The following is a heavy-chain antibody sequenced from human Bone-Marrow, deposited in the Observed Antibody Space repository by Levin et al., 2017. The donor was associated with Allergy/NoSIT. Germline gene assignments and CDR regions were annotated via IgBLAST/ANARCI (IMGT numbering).Heavy chain of an antibody. D-gene: IGHD2-15*01. V-gene: IGHV5-51*01. CDR3: ARQPRRGPYCSGGSCYSLDRYYYYYMDV. J-gene: IGHJ6*03. CDR2: IYPGDSDT. Sequence: ASVKVSCKGSGYSFTSYWIGWVRQMPGKGLEWMGIIYPGDSDTRYSPSFQGQVTISADKSISTAYLQWSSLKASDTAMYYCARQPRRGPYCSGGSCYSLDRYYYYYMDVWGKGTTVTVSS. CDR1: GYSFTSYW.